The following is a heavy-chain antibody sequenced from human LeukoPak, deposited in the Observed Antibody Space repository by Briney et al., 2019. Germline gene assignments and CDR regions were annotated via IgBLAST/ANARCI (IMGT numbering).Heavy chain of an antibody. Sequence: GGSLRLSCAASGFTFSSYAMSWVRQAPGKGLEWVSAISGSGGSTYYAGSVKGRFTISRDNSKNTLYLQMHSLRAEDTAVYYCAKVGSSGWYHLYYFDYWGQGTLVTVSS. CDR3: AKVGSSGWYHLYYFDY. V-gene: IGHV3-23*01. CDR1: GFTFSSYA. CDR2: ISGSGGST. J-gene: IGHJ4*02. D-gene: IGHD6-19*01.